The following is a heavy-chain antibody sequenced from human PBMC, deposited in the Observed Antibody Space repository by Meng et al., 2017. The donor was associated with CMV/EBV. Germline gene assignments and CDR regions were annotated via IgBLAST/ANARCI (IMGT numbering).Heavy chain of an antibody. CDR1: GFPLSTSGVG. CDR3: AHKGRRMAAAGINWFDP. V-gene: IGHV2-5*02. J-gene: IGHJ5*02. D-gene: IGHD6-13*01. Sequence: QNTSKESGPTLVKPTQTLTLTCTFSGFPLSTSGVGVGWIRQPPGKALEWLALIYWDDDKRYSPSLKSRLTITKDTSKNQVVLTMTNMDPVDTATYYCAHKGRRMAAAGINWFDPWGQGTLVTVSS. CDR2: IYWDDDK.